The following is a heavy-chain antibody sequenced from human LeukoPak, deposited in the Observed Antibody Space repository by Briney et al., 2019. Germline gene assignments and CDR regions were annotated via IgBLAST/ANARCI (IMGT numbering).Heavy chain of an antibody. D-gene: IGHD6-19*01. J-gene: IGHJ4*02. V-gene: IGHV4-38-2*01. CDR1: GYSISSGYY. CDR2: IYHSEST. Sequence: SETLSLTCAVSGYSISSGYYWGWIRQPPGNGLEWIGSIYHSESTYYNPSLKSLVTISVDTSKNQFSLKLTSVTATDTAVYYCTRLAVPGTVDYWGQGTLVTVSS. CDR3: TRLAVPGTVDY.